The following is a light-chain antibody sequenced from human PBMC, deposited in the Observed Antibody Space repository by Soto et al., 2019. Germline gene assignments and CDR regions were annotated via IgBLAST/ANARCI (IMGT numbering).Light chain of an antibody. V-gene: IGKV1-39*01. Sequence: DIQMTQSPSSLSVSVGDRVTITCRASQSISNFLNWYQHKPGKAPTLLIYAASSLQSGVPSRFSGSGSGTDFTLTISSLQAEDYATYYCQQSYRTPITFGPGTKVEVK. J-gene: IGKJ3*01. CDR1: QSISNF. CDR3: QQSYRTPIT. CDR2: AAS.